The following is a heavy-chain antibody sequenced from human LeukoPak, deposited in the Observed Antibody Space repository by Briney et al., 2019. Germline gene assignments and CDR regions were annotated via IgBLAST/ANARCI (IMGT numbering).Heavy chain of an antibody. CDR3: TTDALYAGGAFDI. D-gene: IGHD5/OR15-5a*01. CDR2: IKSKTDGGTT. V-gene: IGHV3-15*01. CDR1: GFTFSNAW. Sequence: GGSLRLSCAASGFTFSNAWMSWVRQAPGKGLEWVGRIKSKTDGGTTDYAAPVKGRLTISRDDSKNTLYLQMNSLKTEDTAVYYCTTDALYAGGAFDIWGQGTMVTVSS. J-gene: IGHJ3*02.